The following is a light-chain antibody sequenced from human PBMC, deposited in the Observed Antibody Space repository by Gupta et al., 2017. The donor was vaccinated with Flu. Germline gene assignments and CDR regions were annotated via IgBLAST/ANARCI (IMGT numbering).Light chain of an antibody. CDR1: QSIKRY. CDR3: QQNDSTPDT. V-gene: IGKV1-39*01. CDR2: AAS. Sequence: DIQMTQSPSSLSASVGERVTITCRASQSIKRYLNWYKQKPGKEAPKVLIYAASSLQSGVPSRFSGSGSGTDFTLTISRLQPEDFATYYCQQNDSTPDTFGRGTKVEIK. J-gene: IGKJ4*01.